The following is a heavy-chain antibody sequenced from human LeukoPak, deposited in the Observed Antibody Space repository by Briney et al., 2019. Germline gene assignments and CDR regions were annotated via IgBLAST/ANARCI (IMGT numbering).Heavy chain of an antibody. Sequence: PGGPLRLSCAASGFTFRNDWMHWVRQAPGKGLVWVSLTNSDGSNTIYADSVKGRFTVSRDNAKSTLYLQMNSLRAEDTAVYYCARDLGYSLDYWGQGTLVTVSS. CDR3: ARDLGYSLDY. CDR1: GFTFRNDW. V-gene: IGHV3-74*01. J-gene: IGHJ4*02. D-gene: IGHD2-15*01. CDR2: TNSDGSNT.